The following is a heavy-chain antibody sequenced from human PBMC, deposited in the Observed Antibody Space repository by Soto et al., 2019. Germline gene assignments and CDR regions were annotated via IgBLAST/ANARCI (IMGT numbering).Heavy chain of an antibody. CDR1: GDSGSSKSAA. CDR2: TYYRSKWAT. Sequence: SQTLSLTCAISGDSGSSKSAAWNWIRQSPSRGLEWLGRTYYRSKWATDYAVSVKSRITINPDTSKNQFSLQLNSVTPEDTALYYCTRALSGSYDSWGQGTLVTVSS. CDR3: TRALSGSYDS. D-gene: IGHD1-26*01. J-gene: IGHJ5*01. V-gene: IGHV6-1*01.